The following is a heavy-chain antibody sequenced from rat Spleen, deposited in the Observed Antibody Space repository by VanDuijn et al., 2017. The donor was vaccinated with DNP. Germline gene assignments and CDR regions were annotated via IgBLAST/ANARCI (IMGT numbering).Heavy chain of an antibody. J-gene: IGHJ2*01. CDR3: AGYYYDGNYYYGNFDY. Sequence: EVQLVESDGGLVQPGRSLKLSCTASGFTFSDYYMAWVRQAPTKGLEWVASISSGGGNTYYRDSVKGRFTISRDNAKSTLYLQMGSLRSEDTATYYCAGYYYDGNYYYGNFDYWGQGVMVTVSS. V-gene: IGHV5-25*01. CDR1: GFTFSDYY. D-gene: IGHD1-12*02. CDR2: ISSGGGNT.